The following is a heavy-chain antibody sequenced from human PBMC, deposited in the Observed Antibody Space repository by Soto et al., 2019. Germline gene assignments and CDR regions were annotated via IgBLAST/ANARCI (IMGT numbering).Heavy chain of an antibody. Sequence: GGSLRLSCAASGFIFSSYAMSWVRQAPGKGLEWVSAISGSGDYTYTADSVKGRFTISRDNSKNTMYLQMNSLRAEDTALYYCARLKGGVGDPAFDYWGPGTLVTVSS. CDR3: ARLKGGVGDPAFDY. CDR2: ISGSGDYT. D-gene: IGHD1-26*01. V-gene: IGHV3-23*01. CDR1: GFIFSSYA. J-gene: IGHJ4*02.